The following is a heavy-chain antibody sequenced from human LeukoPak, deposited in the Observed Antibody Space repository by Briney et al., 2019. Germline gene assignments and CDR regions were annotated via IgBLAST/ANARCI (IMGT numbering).Heavy chain of an antibody. V-gene: IGHV4-34*01. CDR3: ATGVQLERN. CDR2: INHSGST. J-gene: IGHJ4*02. CDR1: GGSFSGYY. D-gene: IGHD1-1*01. Sequence: SETLSLTCAVYGGSFSGYYWSWVRQPPGKGLEWTGEINHSGSTNYNPSLKSRATISVDTSKNQFSLKLSSVTAADTAVYYCATGVQLERNWGQGTLVTVSS.